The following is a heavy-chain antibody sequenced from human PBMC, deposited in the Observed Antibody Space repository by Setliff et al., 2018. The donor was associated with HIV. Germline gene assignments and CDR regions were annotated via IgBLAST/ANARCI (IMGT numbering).Heavy chain of an antibody. J-gene: IGHJ4*02. Sequence: SETLSLTCTVSGGSISSGYYWGWIRQPPGRGLEWIGSTYHSGNTYYNPSLKSRVTISVDTSKNQFSLRLSSVTAADTAVYYCARDHKYYYDSSGLDYWGQGTLVTVSS. CDR3: ARDHKYYYDSSGLDY. D-gene: IGHD3-22*01. CDR1: GGSISSGYY. CDR2: TYHSGNT. V-gene: IGHV4-38-2*02.